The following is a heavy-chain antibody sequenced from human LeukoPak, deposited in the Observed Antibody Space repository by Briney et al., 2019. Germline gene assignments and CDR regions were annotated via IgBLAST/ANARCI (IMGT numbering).Heavy chain of an antibody. Sequence: GGSLRLSCAASGFTFSSYAMHWVRQAPGKGLEWVAVISCDGSNKYYADSVKGRFTISRDNSKNTLYLQMNSLRAEDTAVYYCARDSPDSYGYIFDYWGQGTLVTVSS. CDR3: ARDSPDSYGYIFDY. J-gene: IGHJ4*02. CDR2: ISCDGSNK. CDR1: GFTFSSYA. D-gene: IGHD5-18*01. V-gene: IGHV3-30*04.